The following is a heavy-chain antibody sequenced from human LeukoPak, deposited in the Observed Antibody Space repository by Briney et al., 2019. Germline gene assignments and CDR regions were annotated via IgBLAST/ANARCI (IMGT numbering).Heavy chain of an antibody. J-gene: IGHJ4*02. D-gene: IGHD2-15*01. Sequence: PGGSLRLSCAASGFTFSSYGLSWVRQAPGKGLEWVSAISASGDSTYYADSVKGRFTISRDNAKNSLYLQMNSLRAEDTAVYYCARDRDVVVVAATGFDYWGQGTLVTVSS. CDR3: ARDRDVVVVAATGFDY. CDR1: GFTFSSYG. V-gene: IGHV3-23*01. CDR2: ISASGDST.